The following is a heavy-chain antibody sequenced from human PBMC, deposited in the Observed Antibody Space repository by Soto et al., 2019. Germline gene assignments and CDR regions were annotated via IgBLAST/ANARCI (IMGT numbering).Heavy chain of an antibody. V-gene: IGHV3-48*04. CDR2: ISSSSSTI. CDR1: GFIFSSYS. CDR3: VRGTSDWYGIDY. D-gene: IGHD3-9*01. J-gene: IGHJ4*02. Sequence: GSLRLSCAASGFIFSSYSMNWVRQAPGKGLEWVSYISSSSSTIYYADSVKGRFTISRDNAQSTLYLQMNNLRGEDTADYHCVRGTSDWYGIDYWGQGTPVTSPQ.